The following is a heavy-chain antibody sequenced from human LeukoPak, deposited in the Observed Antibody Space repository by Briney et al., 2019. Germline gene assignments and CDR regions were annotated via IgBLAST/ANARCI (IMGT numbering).Heavy chain of an antibody. CDR3: ARSASPALDIVVVPAAIPFDP. D-gene: IGHD2-2*02. CDR1: GGTFSSYA. CDR2: IIPSFGTA. V-gene: IGHV1-69*05. Sequence: ASVKVSCKASGGTFSSYAISWVRQAPGQGLEWMGGIIPSFGTANYAQKFQGRVTITTDESTSTAYMELSSLRSEDTAVYYCARSASPALDIVVVPAAIPFDPWGQGTLVTVSS. J-gene: IGHJ5*02.